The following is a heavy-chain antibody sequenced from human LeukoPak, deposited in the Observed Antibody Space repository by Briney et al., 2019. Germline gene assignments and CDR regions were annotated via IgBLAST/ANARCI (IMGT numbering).Heavy chain of an antibody. Sequence: PGGPLKLPCAASGFTFSSYAMHWVRQAQAKGLGWVAVLSLDGINKYYADSVKGRFTISRDNSKNTLYLQMNSLRAEDTAVYYCARGSVIDWIVVVPAALDYWGQGTLVTVSS. CDR1: GFTFSSYA. CDR2: LSLDGINK. J-gene: IGHJ4*02. D-gene: IGHD2-2*01. V-gene: IGHV3-30*04. CDR3: ARGSVIDWIVVVPAALDY.